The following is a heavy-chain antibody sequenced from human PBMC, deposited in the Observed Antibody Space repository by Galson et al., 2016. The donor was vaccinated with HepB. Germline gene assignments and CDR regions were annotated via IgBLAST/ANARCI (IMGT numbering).Heavy chain of an antibody. CDR1: GDSITNVGRH. J-gene: IGHJ5*02. CDR3: ARGHLGAYDLRSGMSGVWLDP. V-gene: IGHV4-39*07. Sequence: SETLSLTCTVSGDSITNVGRHWGWFRQSPEMGLEYIGSIHSSGTSYYNPSLTSRVTVSADTSRNQFFLRLTSVTAADTATYYCARGHLGAYDLRSGMSGVWLDPWGQGTLVTVSS. CDR2: IHSSGTS. D-gene: IGHD3-3*01.